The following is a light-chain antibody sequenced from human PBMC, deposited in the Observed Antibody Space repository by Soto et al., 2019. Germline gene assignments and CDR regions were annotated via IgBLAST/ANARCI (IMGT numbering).Light chain of an antibody. Sequence: SALTQPRSVSGSPGQSVTISCTGTSSDVGGYNYVSWYQQHPGKAPKLMIYDVSKRPSGVPDRFSGPKSGNTASLTISGLQAEDEADYYCCSYAGSPLYVFGTGTKVTVL. V-gene: IGLV2-11*01. CDR1: SSDVGGYNY. J-gene: IGLJ1*01. CDR2: DVS. CDR3: CSYAGSPLYV.